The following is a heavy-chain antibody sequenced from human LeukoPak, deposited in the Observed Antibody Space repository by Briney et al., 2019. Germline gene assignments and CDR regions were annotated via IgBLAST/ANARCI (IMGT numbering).Heavy chain of an antibody. CDR1: GGSISSSSYY. Sequence: SETLSLTCTVSGGSISSSSYYWGWIRQPPGKGLEWIGSIYYSGSTYYNPSLKSRVTISVDTSKNQFSLKLSSVTAADTAVYYCARAIGRNDYFDYWGQGTLVTVSS. CDR3: ARAIGRNDYFDY. V-gene: IGHV4-39*07. J-gene: IGHJ4*02. D-gene: IGHD1-1*01. CDR2: IYYSGST.